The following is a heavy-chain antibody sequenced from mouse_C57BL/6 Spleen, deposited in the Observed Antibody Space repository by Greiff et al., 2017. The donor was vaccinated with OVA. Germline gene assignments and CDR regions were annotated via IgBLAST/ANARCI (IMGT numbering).Heavy chain of an antibody. D-gene: IGHD1-1*01. J-gene: IGHJ2*01. CDR1: GYTFTSYW. Sequence: QVQLQQPEAELVMPGASVKLSCKASGYTFTSYWMHWVKQRPGQGLEWIGEIDPSDSYTNYNQKFKGKSTLTVDKSSSTAYMQLSSLTSEDSAVYYGARYHYYGSSEAFDYWGQGTTLTVSS. CDR2: IDPSDSYT. CDR3: ARYHYYGSSEAFDY. V-gene: IGHV1-69*01.